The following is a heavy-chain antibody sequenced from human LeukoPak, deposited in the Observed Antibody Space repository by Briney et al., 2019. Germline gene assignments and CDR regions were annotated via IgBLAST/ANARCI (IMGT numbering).Heavy chain of an antibody. J-gene: IGHJ6*03. D-gene: IGHD2-2*01. Sequence: PSETLSLTCTVSGGSISSYYWSWIRQPPGKGLEWIGYIHYSGSTNYNPSLKSRVTMSVDTSKNQFSLKLSSVTAADTAVYYCARGIVVVPAAMSYYYYYYMDVWGKGTTVTISS. CDR3: ARGIVVVPAAMSYYYYYYMDV. CDR2: IHYSGST. V-gene: IGHV4-59*12. CDR1: GGSISSYY.